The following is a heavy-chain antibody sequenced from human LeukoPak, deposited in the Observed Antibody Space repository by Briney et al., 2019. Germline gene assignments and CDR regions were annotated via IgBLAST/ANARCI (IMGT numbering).Heavy chain of an antibody. D-gene: IGHD3-10*01. Sequence: PSETLSLTCSVSGGSITSHFWSWIRQPPGKRLEWIGYIHYSGSTNYNPSLKSRVTISPDTSKNHLFLKLNSVTAADTAVYYCARLVWLGESPGSWFDSWGQGTLVTVSS. CDR3: ARLVWLGESPGSWFDS. CDR1: GGSITSHF. J-gene: IGHJ5*01. CDR2: IHYSGST. V-gene: IGHV4-59*11.